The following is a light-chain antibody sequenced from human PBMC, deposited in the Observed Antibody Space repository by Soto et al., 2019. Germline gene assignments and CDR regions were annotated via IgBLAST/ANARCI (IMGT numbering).Light chain of an antibody. V-gene: IGLV1-40*01. CDR1: SSNIGAGYD. CDR3: QSYGTSLSGLYV. J-gene: IGLJ1*01. CDR2: GNN. Sequence: QSVLTQPPSVSGAPGQRVTISCTGSSSNIGAGYDVHWYQQLPGTAPKLLIYGNNNRPSGVPDRFSVSKSGASASLAITGLRAEDEGDYFCQSYGTSLSGLYVFGTGTKVTVL.